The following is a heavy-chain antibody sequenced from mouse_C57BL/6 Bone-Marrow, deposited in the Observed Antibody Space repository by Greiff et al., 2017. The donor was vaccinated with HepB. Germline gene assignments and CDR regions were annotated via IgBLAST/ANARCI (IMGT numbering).Heavy chain of an antibody. CDR3: ASPFGTVVATTDY. CDR2: IDPANGIT. CDR1: GFNIKNTY. J-gene: IGHJ2*01. V-gene: IGHV14-3*01. D-gene: IGHD1-1*01. Sequence: EVQLQQSVAELVRPGASVKLSCTASGFNIKNTYMHWVKQRPEQGLEWIGRIDPANGITKYAPKFQGKATITADTSSNTAYLQLSSLTSEDTAIYYCASPFGTVVATTDYWGQGTTLTVSS.